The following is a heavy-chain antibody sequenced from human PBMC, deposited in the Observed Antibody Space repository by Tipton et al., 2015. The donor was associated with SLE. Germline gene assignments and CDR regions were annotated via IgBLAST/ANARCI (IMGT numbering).Heavy chain of an antibody. J-gene: IGHJ3*02. Sequence: SLRLSCAASGFTFSSYGMHWVRQAPGKGLEWVAVISYDGSNKYYADSVKGRFTISRDNAKNSLYLQMNSLRAEDTAVYYCARDAYSSWSAFDIWGQGTMVTVSS. CDR3: ARDAYSSWSAFDI. V-gene: IGHV3-30*03. D-gene: IGHD6-6*01. CDR2: ISYDGSNK. CDR1: GFTFSSYG.